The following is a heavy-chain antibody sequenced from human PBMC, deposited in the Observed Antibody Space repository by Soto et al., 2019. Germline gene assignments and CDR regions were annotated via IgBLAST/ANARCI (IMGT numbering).Heavy chain of an antibody. D-gene: IGHD3-10*01. CDR3: ARDWSFYGSGSPNPMDV. V-gene: IGHV1-18*01. J-gene: IGHJ6*03. Sequence: QVQLVQSGDEMRKPGASVKVSCQASGYTFSNYGITWVRQAPGQGLEWMGWISAHNGNSKYAQSLQGRLTLTTDTSTSTAYMELRSLRSDDTAVYYCARDWSFYGSGSPNPMDVWGKGTTVSVSS. CDR1: GYTFSNYG. CDR2: ISAHNGNS.